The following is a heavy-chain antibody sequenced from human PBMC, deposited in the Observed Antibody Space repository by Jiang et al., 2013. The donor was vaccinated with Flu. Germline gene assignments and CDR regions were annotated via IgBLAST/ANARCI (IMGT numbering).Heavy chain of an antibody. CDR3: AKAQLNMMVLVPYFDS. D-gene: IGHD3-22*01. CDR2: SIPFFGKT. J-gene: IGHJ4*02. Sequence: SGAEVKKPWSSVKVSCTASGDTFNNYAISWVRQAPGQGLEWMGGSIPFFGKTDYAQKFQGRVTITADKSTSTAFMELSSLRSEDTAVYYCAKAQLNMMVLVPYFDSWGQGTLVTVSS. CDR1: GDTFNNYA. V-gene: IGHV1-69*06.